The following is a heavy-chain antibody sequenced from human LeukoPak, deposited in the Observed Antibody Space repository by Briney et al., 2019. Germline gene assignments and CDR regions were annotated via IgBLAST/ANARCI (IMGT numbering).Heavy chain of an antibody. CDR1: GYTFTSYG. J-gene: IGHJ6*03. Sequence: ASVKVSCKASGYTFTSYGISWVRQAPGQGLEWMGWISADNGNTNYAQKLQGRVTMTTDTSTSTVYMELRSLRSDDTAVYYCAXXXXXXXYYNYYMDVWGKGTTVTVSS. CDR2: ISADNGNT. CDR3: AXXXXXXXYYNYYMDV. V-gene: IGHV1-18*01.